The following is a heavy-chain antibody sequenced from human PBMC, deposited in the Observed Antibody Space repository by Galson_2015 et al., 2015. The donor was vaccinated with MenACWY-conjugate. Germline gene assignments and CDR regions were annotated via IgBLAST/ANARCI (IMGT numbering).Heavy chain of an antibody. J-gene: IGHJ3*02. Sequence: TLSLTCTVSGGSITSSDYYWAWIRQPPGKGLVWLGTISHSGSTYYNSSLKSRVTISVNTSKRQFFLKLTSVIAADTAVYYCARRRPRDIGGGFDIWGQGTTVTVSS. V-gene: IGHV4-39*01. CDR3: ARRRPRDIGGGFDI. D-gene: IGHD2-15*01. CDR2: ISHSGST. CDR1: GGSITSSDYY.